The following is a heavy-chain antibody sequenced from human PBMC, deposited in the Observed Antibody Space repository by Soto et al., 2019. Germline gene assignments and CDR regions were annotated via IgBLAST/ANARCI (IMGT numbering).Heavy chain of an antibody. CDR2: INPDSGTT. J-gene: IGHJ4*02. CDR1: GYTFTNYF. Sequence: GASVKVSCKASGYTFTNYFMHWVRQAPGQGLEWMGIINPDSGTTNYAQKFQGRLTMATDTSTSTVYMELSSLRSEDTAVYYCALYSGYDYTFDYWGQGTLVTVSS. D-gene: IGHD5-12*01. CDR3: ALYSGYDYTFDY. V-gene: IGHV1-46*01.